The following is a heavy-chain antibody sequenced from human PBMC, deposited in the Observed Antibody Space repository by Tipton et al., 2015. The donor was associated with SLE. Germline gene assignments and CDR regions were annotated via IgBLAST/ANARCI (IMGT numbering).Heavy chain of an antibody. V-gene: IGHV4-59*01. Sequence: TLSLTCTISGGSISSYYWSWIRQPPGRGLEWIGYVFYTGSTNYNPSLKSRVTMSVDTSKNQFSLRLSSVTAADTAVYYCARGAPLGFDYWGQGTLVTVSS. J-gene: IGHJ4*02. CDR3: ARGAPLGFDY. CDR1: GGSISSYY. CDR2: VFYTGST.